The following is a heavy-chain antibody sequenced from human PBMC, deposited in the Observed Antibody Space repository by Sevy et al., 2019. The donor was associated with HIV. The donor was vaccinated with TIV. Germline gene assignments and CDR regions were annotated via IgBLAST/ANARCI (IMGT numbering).Heavy chain of an antibody. CDR1: GGSISSSSYY. Sequence: SETLSLTCTVSGGSISSSSYYWSWIRQPPGKGLEWIGSIYYSGSTYYNPSLKSRVTISVDTSKNQFSLKLSSVTAADTAVYYCAGLYYDILTGYFTDAFDTWGQGTMVTVSS. CDR2: IYYSGST. V-gene: IGHV4-39*01. CDR3: AGLYYDILTGYFTDAFDT. J-gene: IGHJ3*02. D-gene: IGHD3-9*01.